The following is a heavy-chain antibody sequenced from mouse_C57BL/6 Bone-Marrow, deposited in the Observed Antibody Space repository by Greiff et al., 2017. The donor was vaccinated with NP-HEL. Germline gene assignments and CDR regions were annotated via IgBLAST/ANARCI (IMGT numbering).Heavy chain of an antibody. D-gene: IGHD1-1*01. J-gene: IGHJ2*01. CDR1: GFTFSSYA. CDR3: ARGVYYYGSSYYYDY. CDR2: ISDGGSYT. Sequence: EVQRVESGGGLVKPGGSLKLSCAASGFTFSSYAMSWVRQTPEKRLEWVATISDGGSYTYYPDNVKGRFTISRDNANNNLYLQMSHLKSEDTAMYYCARGVYYYGSSYYYDYWGKGTTLTVSS. V-gene: IGHV5-4*01.